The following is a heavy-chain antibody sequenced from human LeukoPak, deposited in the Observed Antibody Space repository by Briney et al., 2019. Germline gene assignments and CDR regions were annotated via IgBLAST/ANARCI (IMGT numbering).Heavy chain of an antibody. Sequence: GGPLRLSCAASGFTFSSYGMHWVRQAPGKGLEWVAFIRYDGSNKYYADSVKGRFTISRDNSKNTLYLQMNSLRAEDTAVYYCARDLGRWESGFGDSPGYWGQGTLVTVSS. J-gene: IGHJ4*02. V-gene: IGHV3-30*02. D-gene: IGHD3-10*01. CDR3: ARDLGRWESGFGDSPGY. CDR2: IRYDGSNK. CDR1: GFTFSSYG.